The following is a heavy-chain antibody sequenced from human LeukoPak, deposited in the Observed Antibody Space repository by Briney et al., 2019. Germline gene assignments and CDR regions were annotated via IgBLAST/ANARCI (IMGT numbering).Heavy chain of an antibody. CDR1: GGSIGSYY. J-gene: IGHJ4*02. CDR2: IYYSGST. Sequence: SETLSLTCTVSGGSIGSYYWSWIRQPPGKGLEWIGYIYYSGSTNYNPSLKSRVTISVDTSKNQFSLKLSSVTAADTAVYYCARSYSGSFDYWGQGTLVTVSS. CDR3: ARSYSGSFDY. D-gene: IGHD1-26*01. V-gene: IGHV4-59*01.